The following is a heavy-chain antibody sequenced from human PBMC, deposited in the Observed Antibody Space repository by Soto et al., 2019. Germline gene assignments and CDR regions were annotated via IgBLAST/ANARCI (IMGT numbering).Heavy chain of an antibody. CDR1: GYTFTSYG. CDR3: ASGHRLFGELVNSYYYYGMDV. Sequence: QVQLVQSGAEVKKPGASVKVSCKASGYTFTSYGISWVRQAPGQGLEWMGWISAYNGNTNYAQKLQGRVTMTTDTSTSTAYMELRSLRSDDTAVYYCASGHRLFGELVNSYYYYGMDVWGQGTTVTVSS. J-gene: IGHJ6*02. V-gene: IGHV1-18*01. CDR2: ISAYNGNT. D-gene: IGHD3-10*02.